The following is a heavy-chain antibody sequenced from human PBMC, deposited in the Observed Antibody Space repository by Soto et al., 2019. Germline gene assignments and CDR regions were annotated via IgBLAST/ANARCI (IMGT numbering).Heavy chain of an antibody. CDR3: ARVRQIVGYFYYYMYV. V-gene: IGHV1-18*01. CDR1: GYTFTNYG. CDR2: ISAYNGNT. Sequence: QVQLLQSGAEVKKPGASVKVSCKASGYTFTNYGITWVRQAPGQGLEWMGWISAYNGNTHYTQRLQGRVTMTTDTSTSTAYMELRGLRSDDTAVYYCARVRQIVGYFYYYMYVWGKGTTVTVSS. D-gene: IGHD6-6*01. J-gene: IGHJ6*03.